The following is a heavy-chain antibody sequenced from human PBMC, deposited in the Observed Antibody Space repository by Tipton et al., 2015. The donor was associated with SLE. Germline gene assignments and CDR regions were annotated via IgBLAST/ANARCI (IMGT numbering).Heavy chain of an antibody. Sequence: SLRLSCAASGFTFSSYGMHWVRQAPGKGLEWVAVIWYDRSNKYYADSVKGRFTISRDNSKNTLYLQMNSLRAEDTAVYYCAGELSYYGMDVWGQGTTVTVSS. D-gene: IGHD3-16*02. CDR1: GFTFSSYG. V-gene: IGHV3-33*08. CDR3: AGELSYYGMDV. CDR2: IWYDRSNK. J-gene: IGHJ6*02.